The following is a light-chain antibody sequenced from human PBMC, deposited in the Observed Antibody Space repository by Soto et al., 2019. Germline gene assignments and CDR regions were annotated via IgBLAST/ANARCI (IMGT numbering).Light chain of an antibody. CDR2: STG. Sequence: QTVVTQPPSASGTPGQKVIISCSGSSSNIGTNTVNWYQQLPGAAPKLLIHSTGQRPSGVPDRFSGSKSGTSASLAISGLQSEDEANYYCATWDDSLNGRVFGGGTKLTVL. J-gene: IGLJ3*02. CDR3: ATWDDSLNGRV. V-gene: IGLV1-44*01. CDR1: SSNIGTNT.